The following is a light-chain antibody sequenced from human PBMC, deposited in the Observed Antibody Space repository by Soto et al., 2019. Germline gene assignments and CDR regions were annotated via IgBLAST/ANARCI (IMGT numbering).Light chain of an antibody. CDR2: EVS. J-gene: IGLJ1*01. V-gene: IGLV2-14*01. CDR3: SSYTSSSITYG. CDR1: SSDVGGYNY. Sequence: QSVLTQPASVSGSPGQSITISCTGTSSDVGGYNYVSWYQQHPGKAPKLMIYEVSNRPSGVSNRFSGSKSGNTASLTISGLQAEDEADYYCSSYTSSSITYGVGLGTKVTVL.